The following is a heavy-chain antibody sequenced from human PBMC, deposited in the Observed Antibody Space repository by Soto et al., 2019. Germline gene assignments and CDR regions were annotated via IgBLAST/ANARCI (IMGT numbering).Heavy chain of an antibody. D-gene: IGHD3-22*01. V-gene: IGHV5-10-1*01. Sequence: GESLKISCQGSGYRFTSYWISWVRQMPGKGLEWMGRIDPSDSYTNYSPSFQGHVTISADKSISTAYLQWSSLKASDTAMYYCAIVSNYYDSSGYQDYWGQGTQVTVSS. CDR2: IDPSDSYT. J-gene: IGHJ4*02. CDR1: GYRFTSYW. CDR3: AIVSNYYDSSGYQDY.